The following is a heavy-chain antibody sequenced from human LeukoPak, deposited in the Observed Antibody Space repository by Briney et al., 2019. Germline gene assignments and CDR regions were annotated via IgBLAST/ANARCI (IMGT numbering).Heavy chain of an antibody. J-gene: IGHJ6*02. V-gene: IGHV4-59*01. CDR3: ARVDVAVAGYYYYGMDV. D-gene: IGHD6-19*01. Sequence: SETLSLTCTASGGSISSYYWSWIRQPPGKGLEWIGYIYYSGSTNYNPSLKSRVTISVDTSKNQFSLKLSSVTAADTAVYYCARVDVAVAGYYYYGMDVWGQGTTVAVSS. CDR1: GGSISSYY. CDR2: IYYSGST.